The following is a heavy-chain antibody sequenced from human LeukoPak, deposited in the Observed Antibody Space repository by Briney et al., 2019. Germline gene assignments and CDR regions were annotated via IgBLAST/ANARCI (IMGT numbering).Heavy chain of an antibody. CDR1: GFTFSSYA. CDR2: ISYHARDQ. J-gene: IGHJ6*02. V-gene: IGHV3-30*04. CDR3: AKDLYLQYCRGSACYLNYYNMDV. Sequence: GGSLRLSCAASGFTFSSYAMHWVRQAPGKGLEWVTVISYHARDQFYADSVKGRFTISRDNSKNTLYLQMNGLRAEDTAVYYCAKDLYLQYCRGSACYLNYYNMDVWGQGTTVAVSS. D-gene: IGHD2-15*01.